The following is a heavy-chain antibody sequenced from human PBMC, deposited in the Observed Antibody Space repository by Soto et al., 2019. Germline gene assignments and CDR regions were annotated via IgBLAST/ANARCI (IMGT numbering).Heavy chain of an antibody. CDR2: IYYSGST. J-gene: IGHJ6*01. CDR1: VGSIRSGVYS. D-gene: IGHD3-22*01. V-gene: IGHV4-31*03. Sequence: PSETLCITCTLCVGSIRSGVYSWTWIRQNRGKGTDRIGYIYYSGSTYYNPSLKSRVTISVDTSKNQFSLKLSSVTAADTAVYYCARGGLRGVVVAPHHVGYGMDVWGQGTTVTVSS. CDR3: ARGGLRGVVVAPHHVGYGMDV.